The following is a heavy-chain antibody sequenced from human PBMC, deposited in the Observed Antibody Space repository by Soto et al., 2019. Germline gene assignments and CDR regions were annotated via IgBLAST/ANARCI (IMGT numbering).Heavy chain of an antibody. Sequence: GGSLRLSCVASGLTVSHNYMAWVRQAPEMGLEWVSILYTEGTTYYADSVKGRFTISRDSSKNTLFLQMDSLRAEDTAVYYCVRTRPSGENYGMHVSGQGTTVTVS. CDR3: VRTRPSGENYGMHV. V-gene: IGHV3-53*01. D-gene: IGHD3-16*01. CDR1: GLTVSHNY. CDR2: LYTEGTT. J-gene: IGHJ6*02.